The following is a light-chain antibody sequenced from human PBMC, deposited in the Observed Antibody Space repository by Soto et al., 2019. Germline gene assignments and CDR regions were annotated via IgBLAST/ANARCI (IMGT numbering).Light chain of an antibody. CDR3: QQRTNWLS. Sequence: EVVLTQSPATLSLSPGERATLSCRASQTVSSFLAWYQQKPGQAPRLLIYDAVNRATGVPARFSGSGSGTDFTLTISSLEPEDSAVYYCQQRTNWLSFGQGTKLEVK. CDR1: QTVSSF. J-gene: IGKJ2*01. V-gene: IGKV3-11*01. CDR2: DAV.